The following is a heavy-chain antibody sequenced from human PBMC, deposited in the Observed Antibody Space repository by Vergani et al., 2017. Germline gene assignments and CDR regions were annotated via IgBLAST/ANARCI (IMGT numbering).Heavy chain of an antibody. CDR3: ARGRFLEWLLSDGAFDI. CDR1: GFTFSSYD. V-gene: IGHV3-13*01. Sequence: EVQLLESGGGLLQTGGSLRLSCAASGFTFSSYDMHWVRQATGKGLEWVSAIGTAGDTYYPGSLKGRFTISREHAKNSLYLQMNSLRAGDTAVYYCARGRFLEWLLSDGAFDIWGQGTMVTVSS. J-gene: IGHJ3*02. D-gene: IGHD3-3*01. CDR2: IGTAGDT.